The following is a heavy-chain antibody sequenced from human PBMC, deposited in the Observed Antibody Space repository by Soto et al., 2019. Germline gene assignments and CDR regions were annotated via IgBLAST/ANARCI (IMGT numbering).Heavy chain of an antibody. CDR1: GGSISSGGYY. Sequence: PSETLSLTCTVSGGSISSGGYYWSWIRQHPGKGLEWIGYIYYSGSTYYNPSLKSRVTISVDTSKNQFSLKLSSVTAADTAVYYCARSDYYDSSGYLEYWGQGTLVTVSS. CDR2: IYYSGST. CDR3: ARSDYYDSSGYLEY. J-gene: IGHJ4*02. D-gene: IGHD3-22*01. V-gene: IGHV4-31*03.